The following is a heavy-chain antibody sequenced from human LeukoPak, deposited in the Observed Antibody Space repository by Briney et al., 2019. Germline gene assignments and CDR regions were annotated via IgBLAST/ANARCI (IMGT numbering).Heavy chain of an antibody. Sequence: PSETLSLTCTVSGGPISTYYWSWIRQPPGERLEWIGYIDYSGDTNYNPSLNSRVTISVDTSKNQVSLKLNSLTAADTAVYYCARSTYYGSGNDFWGQGILVTVSS. J-gene: IGHJ4*02. CDR1: GGPISTYY. V-gene: IGHV4-59*01. CDR3: ARSTYYGSGNDF. CDR2: IDYSGDT. D-gene: IGHD3-10*01.